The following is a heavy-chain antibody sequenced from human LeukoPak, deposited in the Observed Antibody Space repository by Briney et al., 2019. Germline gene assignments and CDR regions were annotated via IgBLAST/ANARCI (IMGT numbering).Heavy chain of an antibody. D-gene: IGHD3-10*01. CDR1: GFTFSSYV. V-gene: IGHV3-23*01. J-gene: IGHJ4*02. CDR2: ISGSGGST. CDR3: AKGLGGSESYRRGYYFDY. Sequence: GGSLRLSCAASGFTFSSYVMSWVRQDPGKGLEWVSAISGSGGSTHYADSVKGRFTISRDNSKNTLYLQMNILTVEDTAVYYCAKGLGGSESYRRGYYFDYWGQGTLVTVSS.